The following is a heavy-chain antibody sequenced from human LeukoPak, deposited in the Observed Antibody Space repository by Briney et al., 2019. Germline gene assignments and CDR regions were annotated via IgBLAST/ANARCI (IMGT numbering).Heavy chain of an antibody. V-gene: IGHV3-30*18. CDR1: GFTFSSYG. CDR3: AKDGVYSGPEYGMDV. Sequence: GGSLRLSCAASGFTFSSYGMHWVRQAPGKGLEWVAVISYDGSNKYYADSVKGRFAISRDNSKNTLYLQMNSLRAEDTAVYYCAKDGVYSGPEYGMDVWGQGTTVTVSS. J-gene: IGHJ6*02. D-gene: IGHD1-26*01. CDR2: ISYDGSNK.